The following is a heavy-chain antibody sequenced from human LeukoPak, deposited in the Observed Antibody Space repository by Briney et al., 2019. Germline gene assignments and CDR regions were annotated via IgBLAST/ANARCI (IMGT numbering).Heavy chain of an antibody. V-gene: IGHV4-59*01. J-gene: IGHJ6*02. Sequence: SETLSLTCTVSGASISSYYWSRIRQPPGKGLEWIGYIYYSGSPNYNPSLKSRVTISVDTSKNQFSLNLNSVTAADTAVYYCARLRPLEGDYYYNVMDVWGQGTTVTVSS. D-gene: IGHD2-21*01. CDR1: GASISSYY. CDR3: ARLRPLEGDYYYNVMDV. CDR2: IYYSGSP.